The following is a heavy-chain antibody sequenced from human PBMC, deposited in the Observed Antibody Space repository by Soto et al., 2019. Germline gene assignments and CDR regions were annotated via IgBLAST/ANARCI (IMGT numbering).Heavy chain of an antibody. J-gene: IGHJ4*02. D-gene: IGHD2-2*01. V-gene: IGHV1-2*02. CDR2: INPNRGGT. CDR1: GNTFTDFN. Sequence: QVQLVQSGAEVRTPGAPVKVSCKASGNTFTDFNMPWVRQAHGQGLEWMGWINPNRGGTNYAQKFQGRVTMTRDTSISTAYMELNGLRSDDTAMYYCRFQRRGVRYWGQGALVTVS. CDR3: RFQRRGVRY.